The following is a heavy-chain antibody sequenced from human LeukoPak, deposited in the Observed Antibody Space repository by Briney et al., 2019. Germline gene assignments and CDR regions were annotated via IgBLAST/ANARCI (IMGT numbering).Heavy chain of an antibody. J-gene: IGHJ4*02. D-gene: IGHD3-3*01. Sequence: GGSLRLSCAASGFTFSSYWMHWVRQAPGKGLEWVSAISGSGGSTYYADSVKGRFTISRDNSKNTLYLQMNSLRAEDTAVYYCAKGYYDFWSGYPPLHWGQGTLVTVSS. CDR1: GFTFSSYW. CDR3: AKGYYDFWSGYPPLH. V-gene: IGHV3-23*01. CDR2: ISGSGGST.